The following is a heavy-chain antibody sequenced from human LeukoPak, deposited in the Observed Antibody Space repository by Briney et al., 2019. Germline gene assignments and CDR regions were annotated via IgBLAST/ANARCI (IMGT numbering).Heavy chain of an antibody. CDR1: GGSFSGYY. V-gene: IGHV4-34*01. D-gene: IGHD4-17*01. CDR3: AGSYYGDYGPPGY. Sequence: KTSETLSLTCAVYGGSFSGYYWSWIRQPPGKGLEWIGEINHSGSTDYNPSLKSRVTISVDTSKNQLSLKLSSVTAADTAVYYCAGSYYGDYGPPGYWGQGTLVTVSS. J-gene: IGHJ4*02. CDR2: INHSGST.